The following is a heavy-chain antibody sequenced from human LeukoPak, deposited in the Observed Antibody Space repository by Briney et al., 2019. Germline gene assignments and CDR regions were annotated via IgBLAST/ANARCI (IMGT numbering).Heavy chain of an antibody. CDR1: GVSFSSNY. CDR2: IYSGGST. J-gene: IGHJ4*02. D-gene: IGHD6-6*01. V-gene: IGHV3-66*02. Sequence: GGSLSLSCAASGVSFSSNYMSWVRQPAGKGLEWVSGIYSGGSTYYAASVKGRFTMSGDNSQNPQFLQMNSHGAEDTAEYYWARASAIAAVDYWGQGTLVTVSS. CDR3: ARASAIAAVDY.